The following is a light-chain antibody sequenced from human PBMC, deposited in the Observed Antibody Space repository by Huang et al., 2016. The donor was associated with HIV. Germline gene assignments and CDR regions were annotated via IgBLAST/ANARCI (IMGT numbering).Light chain of an antibody. CDR3: LQFNTYPYT. CDR2: AAS. Sequence: DIQMTQSPSAMSTSVGDTVTITCRASQGISNNLAWFQQRPGKVPKRLIYAASSWQSGVPSRFSGSGSGTKFTLTINSLQPEDFATYYCLQFNTYPYTFGQGTELDIK. J-gene: IGKJ2*01. CDR1: QGISNN. V-gene: IGKV1-17*03.